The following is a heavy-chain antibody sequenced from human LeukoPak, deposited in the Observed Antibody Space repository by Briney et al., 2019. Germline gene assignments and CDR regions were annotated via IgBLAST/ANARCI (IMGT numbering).Heavy chain of an antibody. CDR1: GFTLSNYW. CDR2: IKQDGSEK. J-gene: IGHJ6*03. CDR3: VRVIAARRARRNDYYMDV. Sequence: GGSLRLSCAASGFTLSNYWMAWVRQAPGKGLEWAANIKQDGSEKYYVDSVKGRFTISRDNAKNSLYLQMNSLRVEDTAVFHCVRVIAARRARRNDYYMDVWGKGTTVTVSS. D-gene: IGHD6-6*01. V-gene: IGHV3-7*01.